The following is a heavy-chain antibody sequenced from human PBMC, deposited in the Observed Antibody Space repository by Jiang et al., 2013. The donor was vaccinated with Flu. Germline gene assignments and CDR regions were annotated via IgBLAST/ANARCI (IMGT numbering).Heavy chain of an antibody. CDR1: GYTFTARV. J-gene: IGHJ5*02. CDR3: ARGDFWSGYYDWFDP. V-gene: IGHV1-3*01. D-gene: IGHD3-3*01. CDR2: INPGTGDT. Sequence: SGAEVKKPGASVKISCKASGYTFTARVLHWVRQAPGQSLEWMGWINPGTGDTDYLRKFQGRVTFTRDTSASTVYMDLNNLRSEDTAIYYCARGDFWSGYYDWFDPWGQGTLVTVSS.